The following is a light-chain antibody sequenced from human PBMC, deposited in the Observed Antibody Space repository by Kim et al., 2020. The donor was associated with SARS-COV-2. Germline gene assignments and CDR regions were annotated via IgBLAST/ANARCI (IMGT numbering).Light chain of an antibody. CDR1: ELGDKY. V-gene: IGLV3-1*01. Sequence: VAPGQTASITCSGDELGDKYTCWYQQKPSQSPVLVIYQDDKRPSGIPERFSGSNSGNAATLTISGTQAMDEADYYCQAWDSSTVVFGTGTKVTVL. CDR2: QDD. CDR3: QAWDSSTVV. J-gene: IGLJ1*01.